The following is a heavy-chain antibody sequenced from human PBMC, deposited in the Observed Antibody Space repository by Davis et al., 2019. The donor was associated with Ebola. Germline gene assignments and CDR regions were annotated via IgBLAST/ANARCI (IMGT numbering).Heavy chain of an antibody. Sequence: GGSLRLSCATSGFTFTSYAMSWVRQAPGKGLEWVSTIGGSGGSTYYADSVKGRFTVSRDNSKNTLYLQMNSLRAEDTAVYYCAKSQDIVVVPAAMPLNYYYYVMDVWGQGTTVTVSS. CDR2: IGGSGGST. CDR1: GFTFTSYA. J-gene: IGHJ6*02. CDR3: AKSQDIVVVPAAMPLNYYYYVMDV. V-gene: IGHV3-23*01. D-gene: IGHD2-2*01.